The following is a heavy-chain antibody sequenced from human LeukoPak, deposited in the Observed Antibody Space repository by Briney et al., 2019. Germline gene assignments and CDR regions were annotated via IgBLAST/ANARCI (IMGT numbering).Heavy chain of an antibody. D-gene: IGHD3-16*01. CDR3: ARQWGRDFDY. J-gene: IGHJ4*02. CDR2: LYPGDSDT. V-gene: IGHV5-51*01. Sequence: GESLMLSCKGSGYSLPSYWIGWVCQMPGKCLEWMGILYPGDSDTRYSPSFQGQVTISADKYISTAYLQWSILKASDTAMYYCARQWGRDFDYWGQGTLVTVSS. CDR1: GYSLPSYW.